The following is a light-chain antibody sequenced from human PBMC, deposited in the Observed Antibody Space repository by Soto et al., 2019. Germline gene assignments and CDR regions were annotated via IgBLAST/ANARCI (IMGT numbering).Light chain of an antibody. J-gene: IGKJ3*01. CDR1: QDISKF. V-gene: IGKV1-33*01. CDR2: DAS. Sequence: DIQMTQSPSSLSASIGDRVSFTCQASQDISKFLNWYQHKPGQAPSLLIYDASKSQFGVPSRFSGSGSGTDSTFTISSLQPEDNATYYCKQYENRPYTFGPGTKV. CDR3: KQYENRPYT.